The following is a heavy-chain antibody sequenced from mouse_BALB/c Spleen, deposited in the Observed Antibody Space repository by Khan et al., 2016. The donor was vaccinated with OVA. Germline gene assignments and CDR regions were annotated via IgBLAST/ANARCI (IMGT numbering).Heavy chain of an antibody. J-gene: IGHJ4*01. CDR3: ARQPYYHYYIMDY. D-gene: IGHD2-10*01. Sequence: QVQLKESGPGLVAPSQSLSITCTISGFSLTNYGVHWVRQPPGKGLEWLVVIWSDGSTAYNSALNSRLSISKDNSKSQVFLKMNSLQTDDTAMYYCARQPYYHYYIMDYRGQGTSVTVSS. CDR1: GFSLTNYG. V-gene: IGHV2-6-1*01. CDR2: IWSDGST.